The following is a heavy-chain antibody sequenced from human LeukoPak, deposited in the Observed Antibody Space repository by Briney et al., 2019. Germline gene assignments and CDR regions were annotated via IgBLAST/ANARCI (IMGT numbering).Heavy chain of an antibody. J-gene: IGHJ4*02. CDR1: GFTFSRYW. CDR2: ISWNSGSI. CDR3: AKGGSSWPEPYFDY. Sequence: GGSLRLSCAASGFTFSRYWMSWVRQAPGKGLEWVSGISWNSGSIGYADSVKGRFTISRDNAKNSLYLQMNSLRAEDMALYYCAKGGSSWPEPYFDYWGQGTLVTVSS. D-gene: IGHD6-13*01. V-gene: IGHV3-9*03.